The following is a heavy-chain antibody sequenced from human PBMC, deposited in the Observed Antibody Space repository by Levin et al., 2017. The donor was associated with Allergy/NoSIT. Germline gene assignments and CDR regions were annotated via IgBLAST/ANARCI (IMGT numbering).Heavy chain of an antibody. V-gene: IGHV1-8*01. CDR3: ARDVDTLPGGEIFDY. D-gene: IGHD5-18*01. J-gene: IGHJ4*02. Sequence: EASVKVSCKSSGYTFISNDINWVRQAAGQGLEWMGWMNPNSGNTGYAQKFQGRVTMTRNTSITTAYMELSSPRSEDTAVYYCARDVDTLPGGEIFDYWGQGTPVTVSS. CDR1: GYTFISND. CDR2: MNPNSGNT.